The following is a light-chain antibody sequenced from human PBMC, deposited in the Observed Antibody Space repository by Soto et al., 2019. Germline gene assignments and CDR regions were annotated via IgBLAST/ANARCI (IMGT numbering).Light chain of an antibody. CDR3: SSSTSRNTRV. CDR1: SSDVGGYNS. Sequence: QSALTQPASVSGSPGQSITISCTETSSDVGGYNSVSWYQQHPGKVPKLMIYEVSNRPSGVSNRFSGSKSGNTASLTISGLQAEDEADYYCSSSTSRNTRVFGGGTKLTVL. CDR2: EVS. J-gene: IGLJ2*01. V-gene: IGLV2-14*01.